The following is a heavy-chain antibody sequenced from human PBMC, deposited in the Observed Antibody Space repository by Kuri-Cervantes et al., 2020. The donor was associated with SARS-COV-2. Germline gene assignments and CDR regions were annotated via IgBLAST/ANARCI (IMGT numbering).Heavy chain of an antibody. J-gene: IGHJ3*02. Sequence: GSLRLSCTVSGGSISSYYWSWIRQPAGKGLEWIGRIYTSGSTNYNPSLKSRVTMSVDTSKNQFSLKLNSVTAADTAVYYCARDLRPKAAAGTRNAFDIWGQGTRVTGSS. CDR2: IYTSGST. D-gene: IGHD6-13*01. V-gene: IGHV4-4*07. CDR1: GGSISSYY. CDR3: ARDLRPKAAAGTRNAFDI.